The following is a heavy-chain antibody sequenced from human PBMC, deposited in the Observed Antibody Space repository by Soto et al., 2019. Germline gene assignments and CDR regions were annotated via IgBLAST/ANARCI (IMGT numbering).Heavy chain of an antibody. CDR3: ASSIN. V-gene: IGHV3-33*01. J-gene: IGHJ4*02. CDR1: RFAVYNSG. Sequence: VSLSSAAARFAVYNSGMHWVRQAPGKGLDWVAVIWYDGTNKDYADSVKGRFTISRDNSKNTLFLQMNNLRVDDTAVYYCASSINWGQGTLVTVSS. CDR2: IWYDGTNK.